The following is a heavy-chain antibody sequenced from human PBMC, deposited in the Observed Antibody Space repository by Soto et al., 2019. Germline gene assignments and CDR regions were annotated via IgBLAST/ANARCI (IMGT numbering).Heavy chain of an antibody. CDR1: GYTFINFF. Sequence: ASVKVSCKASGYTFINFFIHWVRQAPGQGLEWVGIINPSGGATTYPQKFQGRVTMTRDTSTSTVYMDVSSLRFDDTAVYYCARSHCSGGSCYLGAFDIWGQGTTVTVSS. J-gene: IGHJ3*02. D-gene: IGHD2-15*01. V-gene: IGHV1-46*01. CDR3: ARSHCSGGSCYLGAFDI. CDR2: INPSGGAT.